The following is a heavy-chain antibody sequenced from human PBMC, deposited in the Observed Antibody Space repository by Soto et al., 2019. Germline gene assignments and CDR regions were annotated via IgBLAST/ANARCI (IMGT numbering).Heavy chain of an antibody. V-gene: IGHV3-30-3*01. CDR1: GFTFSTYA. CDR2: ISYDGGNK. Sequence: QVQLVESGGGVVQPGRSLRLSCAASGFTFSTYAMHWVRQAPGKGLEWVAVISYDGGNKHYADSVKGRFTISRDNSKNTLYLQINSLRAEDTAVYYCARPDYDSGSYPDYWGQGTLVTVSS. J-gene: IGHJ4*02. CDR3: ARPDYDSGSYPDY. D-gene: IGHD3-10*01.